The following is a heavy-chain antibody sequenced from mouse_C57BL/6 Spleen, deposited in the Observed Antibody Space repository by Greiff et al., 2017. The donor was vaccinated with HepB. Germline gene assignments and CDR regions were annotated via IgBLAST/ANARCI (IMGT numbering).Heavy chain of an antibody. Sequence: EVKLQESGPGLVKPSQSLSLTCSVTGYSITSGYYWNWIRQFPGNKLEWMGYISYDGSNNYNPSLKNRISITRDTSKNQFFLKLNSVTTEDTATYDCARRYDGYYKALSFDYWGQGTTLTVSS. J-gene: IGHJ2*01. CDR1: GYSITSGYY. CDR3: ARRYDGYYKALSFDY. D-gene: IGHD2-3*01. V-gene: IGHV3-6*01. CDR2: ISYDGSN.